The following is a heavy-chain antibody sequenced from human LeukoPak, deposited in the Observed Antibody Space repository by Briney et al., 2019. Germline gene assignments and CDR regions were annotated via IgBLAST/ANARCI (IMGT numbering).Heavy chain of an antibody. Sequence: GGSLRLSCAASGFTFSSYGMHWVRQAPGKGLEWVAVISYDGSNKYYADSVKGRFTISRDNSKNTLYLQMNSLRAEDTAVYYCAKDRDTTSSGTFDYWGQGTLVTVSS. CDR1: GFTFSSYG. CDR3: AKDRDTTSSGTFDY. V-gene: IGHV3-30*18. CDR2: ISYDGSNK. J-gene: IGHJ4*02. D-gene: IGHD6-13*01.